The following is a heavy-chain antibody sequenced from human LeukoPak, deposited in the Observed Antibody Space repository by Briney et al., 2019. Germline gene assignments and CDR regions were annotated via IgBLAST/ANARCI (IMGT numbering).Heavy chain of an antibody. V-gene: IGHV3-30*04. CDR3: ARDRCSSTSCYGGYFDY. Sequence: GGSLRLSCAASGFTFSSYAMHWVRQAPGKGLEWVAVISYDGSNKYYADSVKGRLTISRDNSKNTLYLQMNSLRAEDTAVYYCARDRCSSTSCYGGYFDYWGQGTLVTVSS. CDR1: GFTFSSYA. D-gene: IGHD2-2*01. CDR2: ISYDGSNK. J-gene: IGHJ4*02.